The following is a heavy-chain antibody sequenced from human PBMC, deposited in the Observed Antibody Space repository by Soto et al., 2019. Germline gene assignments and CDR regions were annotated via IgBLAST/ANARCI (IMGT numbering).Heavy chain of an antibody. D-gene: IGHD3-3*01. CDR1: GFSFSSYR. J-gene: IGHJ4*02. V-gene: IGHV3-7*01. CDR2: IKQDGSEK. Sequence: EVQLVESGGGLVQPGGSLRLSCAASGFSFSSYRMSWVRQAPGKELEWVANIKQDGSEKYYVDSVKGRFTISRDNAKNSLYLQMNSLRVEDTAVYYCARVHYDFWSGYYSPLNFDYWGQGTLVTVSS. CDR3: ARVHYDFWSGYYSPLNFDY.